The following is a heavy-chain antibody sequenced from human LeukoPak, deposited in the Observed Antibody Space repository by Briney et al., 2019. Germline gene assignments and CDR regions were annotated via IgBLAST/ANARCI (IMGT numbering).Heavy chain of an antibody. CDR3: ARWYYYGMDV. V-gene: IGHV4-34*01. J-gene: IGHJ6*02. CDR2: INHSGST. Sequence: PSETLSLTCAVYGGSFSGYYWSWIRQPPGKGLEWIGEINHSGSTNYNPSLKSRVTISVDTSKNQFSLKLSSVTAADTAVYYCARWYYYGMDVWGQGTTVTVSS. CDR1: GGSFSGYY.